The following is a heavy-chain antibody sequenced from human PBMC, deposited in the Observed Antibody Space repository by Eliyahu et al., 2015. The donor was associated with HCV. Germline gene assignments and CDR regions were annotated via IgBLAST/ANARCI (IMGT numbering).Heavy chain of an antibody. V-gene: IGHV3-74*01. D-gene: IGHD3-22*01. CDR1: GFSLNNLS. J-gene: IGHJ2*01. CDR3: ARSKWFQNYAHWYFDL. Sequence: EVQLVESGGGLIQPGGSVRLXCAASGFSLNNLSIQWVRQTPGKGLVWVARFNSGGTSTDYADSVKGRFTLSRDNAENTIFLEMNSLRVEDTGVYHCARSKWFQNYAHWYFDLWGRGTLVTVSS. CDR2: FNSGGTST.